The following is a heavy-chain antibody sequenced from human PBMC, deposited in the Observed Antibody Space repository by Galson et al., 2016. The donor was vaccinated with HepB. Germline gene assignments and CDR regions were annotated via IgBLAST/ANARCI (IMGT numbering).Heavy chain of an antibody. Sequence: SLRLSCAASGFTFSNYWMHWVRQAPGKGLVWVSRINSAGSDTTYADSVKGRFTISRDNGKNTLYLQMNSLRVEDTAVYYCARGGYSGYNADYWGQGTLVTVSS. CDR3: ARGGYSGYNADY. CDR2: INSAGSDT. D-gene: IGHD5-12*01. V-gene: IGHV3-74*01. J-gene: IGHJ4*02. CDR1: GFTFSNYW.